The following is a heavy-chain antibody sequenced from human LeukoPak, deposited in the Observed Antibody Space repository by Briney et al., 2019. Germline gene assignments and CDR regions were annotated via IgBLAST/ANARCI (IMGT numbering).Heavy chain of an antibody. Sequence: GGSLRLSCAASGFTFSSYAMHWVRQAPGKGLEWVAVISYDGSNKYYADSVKGRFTISRDNSKNTLYLQMNSLRAEDTAVYYCGGDSGFGPWGQGTLVTVSS. CDR1: GFTFSSYA. J-gene: IGHJ5*02. V-gene: IGHV3-30*04. CDR3: GGDSGFGP. CDR2: ISYDGSNK.